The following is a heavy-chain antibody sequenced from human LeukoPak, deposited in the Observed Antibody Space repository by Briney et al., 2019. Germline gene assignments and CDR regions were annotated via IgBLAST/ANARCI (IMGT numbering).Heavy chain of an antibody. D-gene: IGHD2-2*01. CDR3: AGGGSTRL. Sequence: GGSLRLSCTASGFTFSRYDMSWVRQAPGKGLEWVSSISSSTTYIYYADSVKGRFTISRDNAKNSLYLQMNSLRAEDTAVYYCAGGGSTRLRGQGTLVTVSS. CDR2: ISSSTTYI. J-gene: IGHJ4*02. CDR1: GFTFSRYD. V-gene: IGHV3-21*01.